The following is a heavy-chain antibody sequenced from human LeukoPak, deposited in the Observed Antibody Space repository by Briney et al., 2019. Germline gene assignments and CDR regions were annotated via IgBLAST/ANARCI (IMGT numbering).Heavy chain of an antibody. CDR1: GGSISSYY. V-gene: IGHV4-59*01. D-gene: IGHD4-17*01. CDR3: ATLYGDYESPYYYYYYMDV. Sequence: SETLSLTCTVSGGSISSYYCSWIRQPPGKGLEWMGYIYYSGSTNYNPSLKSRVTISVHTSKNQFSLKLSSVTAADTAVYYCATLYGDYESPYYYYYYMDVWGKGTTVTVSS. J-gene: IGHJ6*03. CDR2: IYYSGST.